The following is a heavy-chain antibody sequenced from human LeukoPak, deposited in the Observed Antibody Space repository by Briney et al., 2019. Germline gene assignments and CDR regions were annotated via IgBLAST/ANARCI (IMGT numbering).Heavy chain of an antibody. CDR1: GGTFSGYA. CDR3: ARDEDSGTRIYCSGGSCQYYYYYYGMDV. Sequence: GASVKVSCKASGGTFSGYAISWVRQAPGQGLEWMGGIIPIFGTANYAQKFQGRVTITADESTSTAYMELSSLRSEDTAVYYCARDEDSGTRIYCSGGSCQYYYYYYGMDVWGQGTTVTVSS. CDR2: IIPIFGTA. J-gene: IGHJ6*02. D-gene: IGHD2-15*01. V-gene: IGHV1-69*13.